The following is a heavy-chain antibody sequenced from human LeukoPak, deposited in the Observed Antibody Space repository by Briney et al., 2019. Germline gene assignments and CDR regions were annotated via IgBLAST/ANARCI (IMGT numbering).Heavy chain of an antibody. D-gene: IGHD4-17*01. J-gene: IGHJ4*02. CDR1: GGSISNYY. V-gene: IGHV4-59*08. Sequence: SETLSLTCTVSGGSISNYYWSWIRQPPGKGLEWIGYIYYSGSTNYNPSLMSRVTISVDTSKNQFSLKLSSVTAADTAVYYCARQGDYDFDYWGQGTLVTVSS. CDR3: ARQGDYDFDY. CDR2: IYYSGST.